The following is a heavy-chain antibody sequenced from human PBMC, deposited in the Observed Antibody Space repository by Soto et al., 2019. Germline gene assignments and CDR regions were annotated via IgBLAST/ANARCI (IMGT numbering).Heavy chain of an antibody. CDR1: GGTFSSYT. CDR2: IIPILGIA. V-gene: IGHV1-69*02. J-gene: IGHJ5*02. Sequence: QVQLVQSGAEVKKPGSSVKVSCKASGGTFSSYTISWVRQAPGQGLEWMGRIIPILGIANYAQKFQGRVTIIADKSTSTAYMELSSLRSEDTAVYYCARSPSSGRAGWFDPWGQGTLVTVSS. D-gene: IGHD6-25*01. CDR3: ARSPSSGRAGWFDP.